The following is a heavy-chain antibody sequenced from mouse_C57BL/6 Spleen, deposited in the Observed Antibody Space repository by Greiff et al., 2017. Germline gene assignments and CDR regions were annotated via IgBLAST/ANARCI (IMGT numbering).Heavy chain of an antibody. V-gene: IGHV1-81*01. J-gene: IGHJ4*01. CDR2: IYPRSGNT. Sequence: QVQLQQSGAELARPGASVKLSCKASGYTFTSYGISWVKQRTGQGLEWIGEIYPRSGNTYYNEKFKGKATLTADKSSSTAYMELRSLTSEDSAVYFCASRLGREDYAMDYWGQGTSVTVSS. CDR1: GYTFTSYG. CDR3: ASRLGREDYAMDY. D-gene: IGHD4-1*01.